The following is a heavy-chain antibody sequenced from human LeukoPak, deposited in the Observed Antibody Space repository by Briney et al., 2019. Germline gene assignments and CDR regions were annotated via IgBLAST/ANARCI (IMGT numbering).Heavy chain of an antibody. CDR3: ARIGYS. D-gene: IGHD5-12*01. Sequence: GGSLRLSCAASGFTFSSYEMNWVRQAPGKGLEWVSYISSSGSSMYYADSMKGRFTISRDNAKNSLYLQMNSLRAEDTAVYYCARIGYSWGQGTLVTVSS. V-gene: IGHV3-48*03. CDR1: GFTFSSYE. CDR2: ISSSGSSM. J-gene: IGHJ1*01.